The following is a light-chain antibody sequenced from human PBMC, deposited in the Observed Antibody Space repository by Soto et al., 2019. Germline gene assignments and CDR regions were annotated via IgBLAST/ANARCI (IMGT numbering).Light chain of an antibody. V-gene: IGLV1-40*01. Sequence: QRVLTQPTSVSGAPGQRVTISCTGSSSNIGAGYDVQLYQQRPGTAPKLLIYGNNNRPSGVPDRFSGYKSGTSASLAITWLQAEDEADYYCQAYDSRLSVSVFCGGTTLTVL. CDR3: QAYDSRLSVSV. J-gene: IGLJ2*01. CDR2: GNN. CDR1: SSNIGAGYD.